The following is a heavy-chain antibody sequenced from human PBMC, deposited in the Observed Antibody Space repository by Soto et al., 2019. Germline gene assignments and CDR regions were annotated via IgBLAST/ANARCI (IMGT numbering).Heavy chain of an antibody. Sequence: PGGSLRLSCAASGFTFSSFWMIWARRAPGKGLEWVANIKQDGSDKNYVGSVKGRFTISRDNAKNSLYLQMNSLRVEDTAMYYCARDVSGKLGHDSWGQGTLVTVSS. CDR1: GFTFSSFW. D-gene: IGHD3-10*01. CDR3: ARDVSGKLGHDS. CDR2: IKQDGSDK. J-gene: IGHJ4*02. V-gene: IGHV3-7*01.